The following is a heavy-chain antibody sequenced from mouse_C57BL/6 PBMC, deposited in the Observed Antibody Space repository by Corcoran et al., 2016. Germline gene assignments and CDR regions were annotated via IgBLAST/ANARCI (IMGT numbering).Heavy chain of an antibody. V-gene: IGHV1-26*01. CDR2: INPNNGGT. CDR1: GYTFTDYY. Sequence: EVQLQQSGPELVKPGASVKISCKASGYTFTDYYMNWVKQSHGKSLEWIGDINPNNGGTSYNQKFKGKATLTVDKSSSTAYMELRSLTSEDSAVYYCVSIYYDYDADVWGTGTTVTVSS. D-gene: IGHD2-4*01. CDR3: VSIYYDYDADV. J-gene: IGHJ1*03.